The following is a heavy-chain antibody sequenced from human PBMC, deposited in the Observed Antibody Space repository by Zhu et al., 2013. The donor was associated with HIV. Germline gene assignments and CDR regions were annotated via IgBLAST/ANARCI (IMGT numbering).Heavy chain of an antibody. D-gene: IGHD4-17*01. Sequence: QVQLVQSGAEVKKPGASVKVSCKASGYSFANHYIHWVRQAPGQGLEWMGIINPSGDTTNYAQKFQGRVTMTRDTSTSTVYMELSSLRSEDTAVYYCASITVTSYSWGQGTLVTVSS. CDR1: GYSFANHY. J-gene: IGHJ4*02. CDR2: INPSGDTT. V-gene: IGHV1-46*01. CDR3: ASITVTSYS.